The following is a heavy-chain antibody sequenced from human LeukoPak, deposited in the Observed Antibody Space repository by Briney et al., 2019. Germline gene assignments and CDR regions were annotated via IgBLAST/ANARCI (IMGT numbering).Heavy chain of an antibody. CDR2: ITSSSTYI. D-gene: IGHD1-26*01. CDR3: ARAPPHYSGSYFPAML. CDR1: GFTFSSYS. J-gene: IGHJ4*02. Sequence: PGGSLRLSCAASGFTFSSYSMSWVRQAPGGGLEWVSSITSSSTYIFYADSLKGRFTISRDNAKNSVYLQMNGLRAEDTAVYYCARAPPHYSGSYFPAMLWGQGTLVTVSS. V-gene: IGHV3-21*01.